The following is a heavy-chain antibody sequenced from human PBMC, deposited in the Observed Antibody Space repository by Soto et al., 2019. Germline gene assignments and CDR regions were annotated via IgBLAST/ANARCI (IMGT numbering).Heavy chain of an antibody. V-gene: IGHV3-23*01. D-gene: IGHD3-22*01. CDR1: GFTFGSYA. CDR2: AGPSGSST. CDR3: ARTYYYDSTGYYRTFDY. J-gene: IGHJ4*02. Sequence: PGGSLRLSCAASGFTFGSYAMNWVRLAPGKGLEWVSVAGPSGSSTFYADSVRGRFTISRDNVENTLYLQMNSLRVADTALYFCARTYYYDSTGYYRTFDYWGQGTLVTVSS.